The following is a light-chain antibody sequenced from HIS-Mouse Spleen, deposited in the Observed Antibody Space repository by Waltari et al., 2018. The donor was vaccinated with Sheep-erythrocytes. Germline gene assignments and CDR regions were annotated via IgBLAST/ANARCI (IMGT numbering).Light chain of an antibody. J-gene: IGLJ1*01. Sequence: QSALTQPRSVSGSPGQSVTISCTGTSSDVGGSNYVSWYQQHPGKAPKLMIYDGRKRPSGVPDRVSGSKSGSTASLTISGLQTEDEADYYCCSYAGSYNHVFATGTKVTVL. CDR2: DGR. CDR1: SSDVGGSNY. CDR3: CSYAGSYNHV. V-gene: IGLV2-11*01.